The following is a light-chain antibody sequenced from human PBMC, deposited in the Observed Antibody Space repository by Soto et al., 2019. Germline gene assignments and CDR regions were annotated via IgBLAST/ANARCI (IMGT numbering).Light chain of an antibody. CDR1: SSNIGTNS. CDR2: NND. CDR3: AAWDDSLNGPV. J-gene: IGLJ2*01. Sequence: QSVLTQPPSASGTPGQRVNISCSGSSSNIGTNSVSWYQHLPRTAPKLIIYNNDRRPSGVPDRFSGSKSDTSASLAISGLQSEDETDYYCAAWDDSLNGPVFGGGTKVTVL. V-gene: IGLV1-44*01.